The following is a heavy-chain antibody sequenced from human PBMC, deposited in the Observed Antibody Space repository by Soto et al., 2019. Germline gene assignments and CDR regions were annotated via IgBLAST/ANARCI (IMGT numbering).Heavy chain of an antibody. V-gene: IGHV1-24*01. CDR2: FDPEDGET. Sequence: ASVKVSCKVSGYTLTELSMHWVRRAPGKGLEWMGGFDPEDGETIYAQKFQGRVTMTEDTSTDTAYMELSSLRSEDTAVYYCATSPSYGDYLDYYYGMDVWGQGTTVTVSS. D-gene: IGHD4-17*01. CDR1: GYTLTELS. J-gene: IGHJ6*02. CDR3: ATSPSYGDYLDYYYGMDV.